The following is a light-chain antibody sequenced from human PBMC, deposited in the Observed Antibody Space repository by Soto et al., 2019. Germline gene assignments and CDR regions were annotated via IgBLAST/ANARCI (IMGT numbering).Light chain of an antibody. CDR2: EVS. CDR1: SSDVGGYDY. CDR3: DSFTSSRAYV. Sequence: QSALTQPASVSGSPGQSITISCTGTSSDVGGYDYVSWYQQQSGKAPKLIIYEVSSRPSGVSNRFSGSKSGNTASLTISGLQADDEADYYCDSFTSSRAYVFGVGTKLTAL. J-gene: IGLJ1*01. V-gene: IGLV2-14*01.